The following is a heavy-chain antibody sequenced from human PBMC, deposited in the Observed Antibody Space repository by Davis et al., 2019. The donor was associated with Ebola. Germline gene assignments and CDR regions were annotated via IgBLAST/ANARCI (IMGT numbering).Heavy chain of an antibody. V-gene: IGHV1-2*04. D-gene: IGHD2-2*01. Sequence: AASVKVSCKASGYTFTGYYMHWVRQAPGQGLEWIGWINPNSGGTNYAQKFQGWVTMTRDTSISTAYMELSRLRSDDTAVYYCARDQRGYCSSTSCYGEDYFYGMDVWGQGTTVTVSS. J-gene: IGHJ6*02. CDR2: INPNSGGT. CDR3: ARDQRGYCSSTSCYGEDYFYGMDV. CDR1: GYTFTGYY.